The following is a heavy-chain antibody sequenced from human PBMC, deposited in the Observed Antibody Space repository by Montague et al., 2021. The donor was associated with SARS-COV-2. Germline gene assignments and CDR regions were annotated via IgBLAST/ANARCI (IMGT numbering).Heavy chain of an antibody. V-gene: IGHV4-38-2*02. CDR2: FYHSGTT. J-gene: IGHJ3*02. CDR3: VRKKAGGLRNVFDI. CDR1: GFSISSCDY. Sequence: SETLSLTCTVSGFSISSCDYCGWSRQPPKKRLGWVGSFYHSGTTXXNSSLHSRLTRSIDTSTNQSSLRLTSVTAADTAVFCCVRKKAGGLRNVFDIWGQGTTVTVSS.